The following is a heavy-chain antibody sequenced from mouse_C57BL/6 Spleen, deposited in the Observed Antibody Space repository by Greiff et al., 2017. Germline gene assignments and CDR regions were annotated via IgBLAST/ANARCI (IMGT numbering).Heavy chain of an antibody. D-gene: IGHD3-2*02. V-gene: IGHV1-26*01. CDR2: INPNNGGT. Sequence: EVQLQQSGPELVKPGASVEISCKASGYTFTDYYMNWVKQSHGKSLEWIGDINPNNGGTSYNQKFKGKATLTVDKSSSTAYMELRSLTSEDSAVYYCARWGSSGSLYFDYWGQGTTLTVSS. CDR3: ARWGSSGSLYFDY. CDR1: GYTFTDYY. J-gene: IGHJ2*01.